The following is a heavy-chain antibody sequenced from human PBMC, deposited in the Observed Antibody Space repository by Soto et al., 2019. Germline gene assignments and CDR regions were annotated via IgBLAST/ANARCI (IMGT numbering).Heavy chain of an antibody. D-gene: IGHD3-22*01. CDR1: GGTFSSYA. CDR3: ARDYVYYDSSGPNFDY. CDR2: IIPIFGTA. J-gene: IGHJ4*02. V-gene: IGHV1-69*13. Sequence: SVKVSCKASGGTFSSYAISWVRQAPGQGLEWMGGIIPIFGTANYAQKFQGRVTITADESTSTAYMELSSLRSEDTAVFYCARDYVYYDSSGPNFDYWGQGTLVPVSS.